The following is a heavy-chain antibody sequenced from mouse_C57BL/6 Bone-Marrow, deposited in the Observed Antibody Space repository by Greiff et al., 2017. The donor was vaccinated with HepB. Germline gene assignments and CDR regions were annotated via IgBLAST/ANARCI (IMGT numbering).Heavy chain of an antibody. CDR2: IYPGSGNT. Sequence: VKLVESGAELVRPGASVKLSCKASGYTFTDYYINWVKQRPGQGLEWIARIYPGSGNTYYNEKFKGKATLTAEKSSSTAYMQLSSLTSEDSAVYFCARWATVATGFAYWGQGTLVTVSA. D-gene: IGHD1-1*01. V-gene: IGHV1-76*01. CDR3: ARWATVATGFAY. J-gene: IGHJ3*01. CDR1: GYTFTDYY.